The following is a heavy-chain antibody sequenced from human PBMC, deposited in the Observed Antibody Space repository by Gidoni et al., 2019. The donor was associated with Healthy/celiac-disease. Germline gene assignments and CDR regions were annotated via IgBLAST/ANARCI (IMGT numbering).Heavy chain of an antibody. V-gene: IGHV2-70*15. CDR3: ARIHYDILTGYFYFDY. J-gene: IGHJ4*02. D-gene: IGHD3-9*01. CDR2: IDWDDDK. CDR1: GFSLSTSGMC. Sequence: QVTLRESGPALVKPTQTLTLTCTFSGFSLSTSGMCVSWIRQPPGKALEWLARIDWDDDKYYSTSLKTRLTISKDTSKNQVVLTMTNMDPVDTATYYCARIHYDILTGYFYFDYWGQGTLVTVSS.